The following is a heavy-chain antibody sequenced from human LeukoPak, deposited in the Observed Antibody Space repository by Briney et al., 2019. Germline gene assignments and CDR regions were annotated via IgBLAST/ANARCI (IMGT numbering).Heavy chain of an antibody. J-gene: IGHJ4*02. V-gene: IGHV3-33*01. Sequence: PGGSLRLSCAASGFTFSSYGMHWVRQAPGKGLEWVAVIWYDGSNKYYADSVKGRFTISRDNSKNTLYLQMNSLRAEDTAVYYCARGGVDYYDSSGYYFPYFDYWGQGTLVTVSS. CDR1: GFTFSSYG. D-gene: IGHD3-22*01. CDR2: IWYDGSNK. CDR3: ARGGVDYYDSSGYYFPYFDY.